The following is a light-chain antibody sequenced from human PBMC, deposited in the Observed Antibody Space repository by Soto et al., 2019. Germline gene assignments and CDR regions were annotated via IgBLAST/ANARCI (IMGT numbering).Light chain of an antibody. CDR3: QQYRMSPPWT. V-gene: IGKV3-20*01. Sequence: EIVLTQSPGTLYLSPGERATLSCRASQSISSTYLAWYQQKPGQAPRLLIYGASSRASGIPDRSSGSGSGTNFILTISSLEPEDFAVYDCQQYRMSPPWTVGQGTKVEIK. CDR1: QSISSTY. CDR2: GAS. J-gene: IGKJ1*01.